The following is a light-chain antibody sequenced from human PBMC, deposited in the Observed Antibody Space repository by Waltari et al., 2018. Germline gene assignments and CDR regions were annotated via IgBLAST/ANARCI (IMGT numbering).Light chain of an antibody. Sequence: QSVLTQPPSVSGAPGQTVTIPCIGRSSNIRAGYDVHWYQQLPQTAPKLLIYASTNRPSGISDRFSGSKSGTSASLVITGLQIEDEAVYYCQSYDTRLSASVIFGGGTELTVL. CDR2: AST. CDR3: QSYDTRLSASVI. V-gene: IGLV1-40*01. J-gene: IGLJ2*01. CDR1: SSNIRAGYD.